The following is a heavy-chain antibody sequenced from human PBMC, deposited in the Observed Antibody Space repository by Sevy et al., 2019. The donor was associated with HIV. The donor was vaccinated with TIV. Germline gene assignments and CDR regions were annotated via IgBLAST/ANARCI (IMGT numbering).Heavy chain of an antibody. V-gene: IGHV3-7*01. CDR3: VRAIAADGSF. CDR1: GFTLNNYW. Sequence: GGSLRLSCAASGFTLNNYWMNWVRQAPGKGLEWVANIKQDGSVKYYVDSVKGRFTISRDNARNLVFLQKNSLRVEDTALYYCVRAIAADGSFWGQGTLVTVSS. J-gene: IGHJ4*02. CDR2: IKQDGSVK. D-gene: IGHD6-13*01.